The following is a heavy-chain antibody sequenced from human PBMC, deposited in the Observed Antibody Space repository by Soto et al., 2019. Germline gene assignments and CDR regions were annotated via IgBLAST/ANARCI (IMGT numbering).Heavy chain of an antibody. Sequence: GGSLRLSCSASGFTFSDENMSWVRQVPGKGLEWVSGISGGGSYIFYADSVQGRFSISRDNPKNSLFLEMNSLRVEDTAVYYCARDSDCHSTSCFFPPHVWGQGTTVTVSS. J-gene: IGHJ6*02. D-gene: IGHD2-2*01. CDR2: ISGGGSYI. CDR1: GFTFSDEN. V-gene: IGHV3-21*06. CDR3: ARDSDCHSTSCFFPPHV.